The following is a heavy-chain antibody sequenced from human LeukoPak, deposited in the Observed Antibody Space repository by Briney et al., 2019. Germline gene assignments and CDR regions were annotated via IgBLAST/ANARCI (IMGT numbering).Heavy chain of an antibody. Sequence: GGSLRLSCAASGFTFSNAWMSWVRQAPGKGLEWVSAISGSGGSTYYADSVKGRFTISRDNSKNTLYLQMNSLRAEDTAVYYCAKKSPGGYYGSGCFDYWGQGTLVTVSS. CDR2: ISGSGGST. D-gene: IGHD3-10*01. V-gene: IGHV3-23*01. CDR3: AKKSPGGYYGSGCFDY. J-gene: IGHJ4*02. CDR1: GFTFSNAW.